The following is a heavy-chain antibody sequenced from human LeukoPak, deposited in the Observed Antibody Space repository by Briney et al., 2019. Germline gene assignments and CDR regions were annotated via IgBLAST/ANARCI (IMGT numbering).Heavy chain of an antibody. CDR3: ARDTSLRYSSGWYPYYYYGMDV. D-gene: IGHD6-19*01. Sequence: SETLSLTCTVSGFSISSYYWSWIRQPSGKGLEWVSPIYTTGNTNYNPSLKSRFTMSVDTSKNQFFLKLSSVTAADTAVYYCARDTSLRYSSGWYPYYYYGMDVWGQGTTVTVSS. CDR2: IYTTGNT. V-gene: IGHV4-4*07. J-gene: IGHJ6*02. CDR1: GFSISSYY.